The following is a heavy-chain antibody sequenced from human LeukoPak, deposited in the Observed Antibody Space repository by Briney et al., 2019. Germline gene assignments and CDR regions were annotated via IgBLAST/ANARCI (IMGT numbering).Heavy chain of an antibody. CDR2: ISYDGSNK. J-gene: IGHJ6*02. CDR1: GCTFSSYG. CDR3: AKDRSGYYDFWSGYYGTYGMDV. V-gene: IGHV3-30*18. Sequence: GGSLRLSCAASGCTFSSYGMHWVRQAPGKGLEWVAVISYDGSNKYYADSVKGRFTISRDNSKNTLYLQMNSLRAEDTAVYYCAKDRSGYYDFWSGYYGTYGMDVWGQGTTVTVSS. D-gene: IGHD3-3*01.